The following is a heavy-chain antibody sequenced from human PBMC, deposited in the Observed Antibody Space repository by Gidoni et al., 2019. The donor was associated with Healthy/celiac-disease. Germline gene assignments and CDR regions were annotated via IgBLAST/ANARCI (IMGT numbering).Heavy chain of an antibody. CDR3: AREPFIAALPLFDY. CDR2: ISSSGSTI. J-gene: IGHJ4*02. D-gene: IGHD6-13*01. CDR1: GFTFSSYE. V-gene: IGHV3-48*03. Sequence: EVQLVESGGGLVQPGGSLRLSCAASGFTFSSYEMNWVRQAPGKGLEWVSYISSSGSTIYYADSVKGRFTISRDNAKNSLYLQMNSLRAEDTAVYYCAREPFIAALPLFDYWGQGTLVTVSS.